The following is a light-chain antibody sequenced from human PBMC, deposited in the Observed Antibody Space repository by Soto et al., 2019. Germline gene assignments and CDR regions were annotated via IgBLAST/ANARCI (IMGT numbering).Light chain of an antibody. J-gene: IGKJ5*01. CDR2: ATS. CDR3: QQSYNTPIT. CDR1: RTITNY. Sequence: IQRTQSPSSLPASLGEILTITCRASRTITNYLHWYQQKPGRAPELLVYATSSLQSGVPSRFTGGGSGTHFTLTISGLQPEDFATYFCQQSYNTPITFGQGTRLE. V-gene: IGKV1-39*01.